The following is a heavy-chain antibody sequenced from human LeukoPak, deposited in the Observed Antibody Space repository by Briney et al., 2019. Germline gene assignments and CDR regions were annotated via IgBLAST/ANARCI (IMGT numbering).Heavy chain of an antibody. CDR2: ISAYIGNT. CDR3: AREWGGFIAAAANGYWFDP. V-gene: IGHV1-18*01. Sequence: ASVKVSCKASGYTFTSYGISWVRQAPGQGLEWMGWISAYIGNTNYAQKLQGRVTMTTDTSTSTAYMELRSLRSDDTAVYYCAREWGGFIAAAANGYWFDPWGQGTLVTVSS. CDR1: GYTFTSYG. D-gene: IGHD6-13*01. J-gene: IGHJ5*02.